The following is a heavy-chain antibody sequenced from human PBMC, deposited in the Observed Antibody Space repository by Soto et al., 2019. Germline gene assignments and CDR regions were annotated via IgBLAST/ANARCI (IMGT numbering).Heavy chain of an antibody. Sequence: SETLSLTCTVSGGPXSSSPYYWGWIRQPPGRGLEWIENIYYKGNPFYTPSLKSRVTISIDTSKNQFSLKLSSVTAADTAFYYGARQGPLSNTRNQFDYWGQGTLYTVSS. V-gene: IGHV4-39*01. CDR2: IYYKGNP. D-gene: IGHD4-4*01. CDR1: GGPXSSSPYY. J-gene: IGHJ4*02. CDR3: ARQGPLSNTRNQFDY.